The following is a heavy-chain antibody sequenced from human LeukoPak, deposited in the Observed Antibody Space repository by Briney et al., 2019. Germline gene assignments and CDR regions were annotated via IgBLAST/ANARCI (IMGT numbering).Heavy chain of an antibody. D-gene: IGHD5-24*01. J-gene: IGHJ3*01. V-gene: IGHV4-59*08. CDR1: ADSINTYY. Sequence: PSETLSLTCTVSADSINTYYWSWIRQPPGKGLEWIGNIHHSGRTNYNPSFKSRVTISVDTSKNQFSLKLDSVPAADTAVYYCARPRDGYNFGAFDLWGQGTLVSVSS. CDR3: ARPRDGYNFGAFDL. CDR2: IHHSGRT.